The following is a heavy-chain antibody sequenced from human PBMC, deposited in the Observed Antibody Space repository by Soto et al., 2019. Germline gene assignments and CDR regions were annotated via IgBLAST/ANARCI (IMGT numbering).Heavy chain of an antibody. D-gene: IGHD3-22*01. CDR1: GFTFSSYS. V-gene: IGHV3-21*04. Sequence: GGSLRLSCAASGFTFSSYSMNWVRQAPGKGLEWVSSISSSSSYIYYADSVKGRFTISRDNAKNSLYLQMNSLRAEDTAVYYCAKDLSAYYYDSSGYYYGRDWGQGTLVTVSS. J-gene: IGHJ4*02. CDR2: ISSSSSYI. CDR3: AKDLSAYYYDSSGYYYGRD.